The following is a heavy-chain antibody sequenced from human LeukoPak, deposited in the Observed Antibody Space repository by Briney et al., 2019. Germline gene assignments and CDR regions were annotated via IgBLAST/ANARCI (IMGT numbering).Heavy chain of an antibody. D-gene: IGHD6-19*01. CDR2: IDYSGST. V-gene: IGHV4-39*07. J-gene: IGHJ5*02. CDR1: GGSISSSSYY. CDR3: ARGYAPRTRVVVAGAPWFDP. Sequence: SETLSLTCTVSGGSISSSSYYWAWIRQPPGKGLEWIASIDYSGSTYYNPSLNSRVTISVDTSRNQFSLKLRSVTAADTAVYYCARGYAPRTRVVVAGAPWFDPWGQGTLVTVSS.